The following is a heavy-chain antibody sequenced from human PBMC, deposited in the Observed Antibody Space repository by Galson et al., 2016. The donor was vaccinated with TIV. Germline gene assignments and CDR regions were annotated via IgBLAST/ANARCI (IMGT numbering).Heavy chain of an antibody. CDR1: GFTFGSYG. CDR2: ISYDRSDK. CDR3: ARGFSSYYFDH. V-gene: IGHV3-30-3*01. J-gene: IGHJ4*02. Sequence: SLRLSCAASGFTFGSYGMHWVRHGPGKGLEWVSFISYDRSDKHYADSVKGRFTISRENSKNTLYLQMSSLRPDDTAIYYCARGFSSYYFDHWGQGILMTVSS. D-gene: IGHD6-13*01.